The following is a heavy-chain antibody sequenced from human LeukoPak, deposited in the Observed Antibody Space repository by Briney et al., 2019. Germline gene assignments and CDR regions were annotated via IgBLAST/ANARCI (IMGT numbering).Heavy chain of an antibody. V-gene: IGHV1-69*05. CDR3: AREQGYGDYPSYWYFDL. J-gene: IGHJ2*01. D-gene: IGHD4-17*01. CDR1: GGTFSSYA. Sequence: SVKVSCKASGGTFSSYAISWVRQAPGQGLEWMGRILPIFGTANYAQKFQGRVTITTDESTSTAYMELSSLRSEDTAVYYCAREQGYGDYPSYWYFDLWGRGTLVTVSS. CDR2: ILPIFGTA.